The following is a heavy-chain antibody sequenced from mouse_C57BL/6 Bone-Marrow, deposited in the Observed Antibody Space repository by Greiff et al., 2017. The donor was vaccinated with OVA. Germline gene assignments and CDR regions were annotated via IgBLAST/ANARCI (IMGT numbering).Heavy chain of an antibody. Sequence: QVQLQQPGAELVKPGASVKLSCKASGYTFTSYWMQWVKQRPGQGLEWIGEIDPSDSYTNYNQKFKGKATFTVDTSSSTAYMQLSSLISEDSAVYYGASGWGAQARGYAMDYWGQGTSVTVSS. J-gene: IGHJ4*01. CDR2: IDPSDSYT. D-gene: IGHD3-2*02. CDR3: ASGWGAQARGYAMDY. V-gene: IGHV1-50*01. CDR1: GYTFTSYW.